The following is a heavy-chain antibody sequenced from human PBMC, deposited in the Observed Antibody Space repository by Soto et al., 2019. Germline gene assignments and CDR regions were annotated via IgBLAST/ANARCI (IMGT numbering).Heavy chain of an antibody. V-gene: IGHV3-30*18. Sequence: GGSLRLSCAASGFTFSSYGMHWVRQAPGKGLEWVAVISYDGSNKYYADSVKGRFTISRDNSKNTLYLQMNSLRAEDTAVYYCAKDAEEWLGYFDYWGQGTLVTVSS. CDR2: ISYDGSNK. J-gene: IGHJ4*02. D-gene: IGHD6-19*01. CDR1: GFTFSSYG. CDR3: AKDAEEWLGYFDY.